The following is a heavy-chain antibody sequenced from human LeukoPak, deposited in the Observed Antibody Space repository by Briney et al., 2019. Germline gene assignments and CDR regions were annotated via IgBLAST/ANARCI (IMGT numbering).Heavy chain of an antibody. D-gene: IGHD3-9*01. CDR3: AGDFDLMDY. CDR1: GFTFDDYA. CDR2: ISWNSGSI. J-gene: IGHJ4*02. Sequence: PGGSLRLSCAASGFTFDDYAMHWVRQAPGKGLEWVSGISWNSGSIGYADSVKGRFTISRDNAKNSLYLQMNSLRAEDTAVYYCAGDFDLMDYWGQGTLVTVSS. V-gene: IGHV3-9*01.